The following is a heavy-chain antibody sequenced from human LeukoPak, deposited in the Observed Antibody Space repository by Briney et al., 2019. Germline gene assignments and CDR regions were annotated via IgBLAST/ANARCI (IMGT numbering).Heavy chain of an antibody. CDR1: GFTFSSYS. Sequence: GGSLRLSCAASGFTFSSYSMNWVRQAPGKGLEWVSSISSSSSYIYYADSVKGRFTISRDNAKNSLYLQMNSLRAEDTAVYYCARDWSKYQLLGFDYWGQGTLVTVSS. CDR2: ISSSSSYI. D-gene: IGHD2-2*01. J-gene: IGHJ4*02. CDR3: ARDWSKYQLLGFDY. V-gene: IGHV3-21*01.